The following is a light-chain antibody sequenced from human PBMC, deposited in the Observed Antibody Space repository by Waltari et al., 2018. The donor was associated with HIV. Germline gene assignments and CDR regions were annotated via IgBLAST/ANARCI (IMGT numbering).Light chain of an antibody. Sequence: EIVMTQSPATLSVSPGKTATLSCRASQSVSSNLAWYQQKAGQTPRLLIYSASTRATGIPPRFSDSGSGTRFALTITSVQPEDVAEYYCQQYNDWPWFTFGQGTKLEIK. CDR2: SAS. CDR3: QQYNDWPWFT. J-gene: IGKJ2*01. V-gene: IGKV3-15*01. CDR1: QSVSSN.